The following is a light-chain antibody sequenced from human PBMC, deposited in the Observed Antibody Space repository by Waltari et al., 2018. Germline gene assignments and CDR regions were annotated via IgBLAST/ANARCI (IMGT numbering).Light chain of an antibody. J-gene: IGKJ4*01. V-gene: IGKV3-11*01. Sequence: ELVLTQSPATLSLSPGERAALSCRASQNVGSQLGWYQQRPGQAPRLLIDDVSNRASGVPARFSGSGSGTDFTLTISSLEPEDFAVYYCQQRDSWPLTFGGGTKVEIK. CDR1: QNVGSQ. CDR2: DVS. CDR3: QQRDSWPLT.